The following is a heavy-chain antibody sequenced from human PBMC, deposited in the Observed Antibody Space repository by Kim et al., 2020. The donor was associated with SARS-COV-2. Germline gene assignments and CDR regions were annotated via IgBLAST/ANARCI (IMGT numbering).Heavy chain of an antibody. D-gene: IGHD2-8*02. V-gene: IGHV3-23*01. CDR2: ISGSGGTI. J-gene: IGHJ4*02. Sequence: GGSLRLSCAASTFTFENYLMTWVRQAPGKGLEWIAVISGSGGTIYYADSVKGRFSVSRDNSMRTLFLQMNSLRAEDTAIYYCFADNEGDPGGYTIWGQGTLVTVSS. CDR3: FADNEGDPGGYTI. CDR1: TFTFENYL.